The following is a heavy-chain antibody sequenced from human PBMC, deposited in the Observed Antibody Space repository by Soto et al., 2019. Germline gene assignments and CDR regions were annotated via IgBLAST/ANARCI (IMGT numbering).Heavy chain of an antibody. CDR2: ISYDENNK. D-gene: IGHD3-10*01. V-gene: IGHV3-30*18. CDR3: AKDGRPGGYYYYGMDV. J-gene: IGHJ6*01. Sequence: QVQLVESGGGVVQPGRSLRLSCAASGFIFSSYAMHWVRQAPGKGLEWVAVISYDENNKHYADSVKGQFTISRDNSKNTLYLQMDSLRPEDTAIYYCAKDGRPGGYYYYGMDVW. CDR1: GFIFSSYA.